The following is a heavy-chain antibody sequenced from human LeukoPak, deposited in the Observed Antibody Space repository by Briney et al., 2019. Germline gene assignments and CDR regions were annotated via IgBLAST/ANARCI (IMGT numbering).Heavy chain of an antibody. CDR3: ARAVGGGDGYNPFDY. CDR1: GYTFTSYY. D-gene: IGHD5-24*01. V-gene: IGHV1-46*01. CDR2: INPSGGST. J-gene: IGHJ4*02. Sequence: ASVKVSCKASGYTFTSYYMHWVRQAPGQGLEWMGIINPSGGSTSYAQKFQGRVTMARDPSTSTVYMELSGLRSEDTAVYYCARAVGGGDGYNPFDYWGQGTLVTVSS.